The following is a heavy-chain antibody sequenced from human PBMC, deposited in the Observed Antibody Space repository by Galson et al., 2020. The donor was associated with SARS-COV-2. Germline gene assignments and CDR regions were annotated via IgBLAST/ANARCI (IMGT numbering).Heavy chain of an antibody. CDR2: IYGGGST. V-gene: IGHV3-66*01. CDR1: GPAVSTNY. J-gene: IGHJ6*02. D-gene: IGHD2-21*01. CDR3: VRENIVGPKLLNYGMDV. Sequence: LSLTCAVSGPAVSTNYMNWVRQAPGKGLECVSGIYGGGSTFYADSVKGRFTMSRDNSRTRLFLQMNSLRAEDTGVYFCVRENIVGPKLLNYGMDVWGQGTTVIVSS.